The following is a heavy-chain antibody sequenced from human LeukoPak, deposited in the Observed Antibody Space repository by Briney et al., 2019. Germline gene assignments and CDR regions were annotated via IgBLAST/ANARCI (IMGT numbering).Heavy chain of an antibody. CDR2: INTNTGNP. Sequence: ASVKVSCTASGYTFTSYAMNWVRQAPGQGLEWMGWINTNTGNPTYAQGFTGRFVFSLDTSVSTAYLQISSLKAEDTAVYYCARDTTYYDILTGYKTLDYWGQGTLVTVSS. D-gene: IGHD3-9*01. V-gene: IGHV7-4-1*02. J-gene: IGHJ4*02. CDR1: GYTFTSYA. CDR3: ARDTTYYDILTGYKTLDY.